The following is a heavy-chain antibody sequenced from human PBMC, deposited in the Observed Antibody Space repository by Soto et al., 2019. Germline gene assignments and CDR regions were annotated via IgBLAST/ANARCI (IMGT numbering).Heavy chain of an antibody. V-gene: IGHV3-74*01. D-gene: IGHD6-13*01. J-gene: IGHJ4*02. CDR1: GFTFSSYW. CDR2: INSDGSRT. Sequence: GGSLRLSCAASGFTFSSYWLHWVRKAPGKGLVWVSRINSDGSRTTYADSVKGRFTISRDNAKNTVYLQMNILRADDTAVYYCAREATTGYSSSWYDYWGQGTLVTVSS. CDR3: AREATTGYSSSWYDY.